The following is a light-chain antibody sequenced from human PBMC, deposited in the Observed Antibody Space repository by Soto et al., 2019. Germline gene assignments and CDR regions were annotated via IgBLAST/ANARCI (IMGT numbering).Light chain of an antibody. CDR2: GAS. J-gene: IGKJ1*01. Sequence: EIVLTQSPGTLSLSPGERATLSCRASQSLTNSFIAWYQQKPGQAPRLLIYGASSRATGIPDRFSGSGSGTDFTLTISRLEPEDFAVYYCQQYGSSPETFGQGTKVDIK. CDR1: QSLTNSF. V-gene: IGKV3-20*01. CDR3: QQYGSSPET.